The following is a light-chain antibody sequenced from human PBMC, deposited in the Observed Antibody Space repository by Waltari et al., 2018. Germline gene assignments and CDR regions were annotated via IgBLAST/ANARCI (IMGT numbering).Light chain of an antibody. Sequence: IVVTPSPATLALSPRGRTHPSCRASQSVSSYLAWYQQKPGQAPRLLIYDASNRATGIPARFSGSGSGTDFTLTISSLEPEDFAVYYCQQRSNWPPYTFGQGTKLEIK. CDR1: QSVSSY. V-gene: IGKV3-11*01. CDR3: QQRSNWPPYT. CDR2: DAS. J-gene: IGKJ2*01.